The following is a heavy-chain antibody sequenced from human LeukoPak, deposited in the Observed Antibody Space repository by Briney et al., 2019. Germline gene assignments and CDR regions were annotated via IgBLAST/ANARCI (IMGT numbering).Heavy chain of an antibody. Sequence: KPGGSLRLSCAASGFTLSSYEMNWVSQAPGKGLEWVSYISSSGSTIYYADSVKGRFTISRDNAKNSLYLQMTSLRAEDTAVYYCARAQSFYYYGMDVWVQGTTVTVSS. V-gene: IGHV3-48*03. J-gene: IGHJ6*02. D-gene: IGHD4-11*01. CDR2: ISSSGSTI. CDR1: GFTLSSYE. CDR3: ARAQSFYYYGMDV.